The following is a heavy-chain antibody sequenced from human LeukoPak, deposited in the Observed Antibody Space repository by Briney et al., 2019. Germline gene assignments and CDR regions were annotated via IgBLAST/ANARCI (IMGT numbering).Heavy chain of an antibody. Sequence: ASVKVSCKASGGTFSSYAISWVRQAPGQGLEWMGGIIPIFGTANYAQKFQGRVTITADKSTSTAYMELSSLRSEDTAVYYCARSDSSSWFGAINWFDPWGQGTLVTVSS. CDR3: ARSDSSSWFGAINWFDP. CDR1: GGTFSSYA. D-gene: IGHD6-13*01. CDR2: IIPIFGTA. J-gene: IGHJ5*02. V-gene: IGHV1-69*06.